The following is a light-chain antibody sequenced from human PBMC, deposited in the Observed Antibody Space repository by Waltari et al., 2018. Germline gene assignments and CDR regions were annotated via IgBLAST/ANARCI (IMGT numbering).Light chain of an antibody. V-gene: IGLV2-8*01. J-gene: IGLJ2*01. CDR1: SRDLGRHKH. CDR3: SSYAGRNNIVL. CDR2: EVS. Sequence: QSALTHTPAASGSPGQSVTMCCTGTSRDLGRHKHVSCYQQHPGKAPKLMIYEVSKRPSGVPDRFSGSKSGNTASLTVSGLQAEDEADYYCSSYAGRNNIVLFGGGTKLTVL.